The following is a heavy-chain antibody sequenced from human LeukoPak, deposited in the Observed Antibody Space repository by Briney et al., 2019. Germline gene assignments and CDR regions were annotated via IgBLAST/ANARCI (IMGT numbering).Heavy chain of an antibody. J-gene: IGHJ4*02. CDR1: GFIIKHCG. V-gene: IGHV3-20*04. Sequence: GGSQTLSCPPSGFIIKHCGMSWVRHAPGRGLVWVAGINWNGGSTGYADSVKGRFTISRDNAKNSLYLQMNSLRAEDTALYYCARDRPLVVAGQLDYWGQGTLVTVSS. D-gene: IGHD2-15*01. CDR2: INWNGGST. CDR3: ARDRPLVVAGQLDY.